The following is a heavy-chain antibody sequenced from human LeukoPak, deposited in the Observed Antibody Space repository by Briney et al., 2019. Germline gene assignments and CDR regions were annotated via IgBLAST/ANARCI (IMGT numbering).Heavy chain of an antibody. D-gene: IGHD2-21*02. CDR1: GGSISSGTYY. CDR2: IYTSGNT. J-gene: IGHJ4*02. CDR3: ARDRDCGGDCYTFDY. Sequence: SETLSLTCTVSGGSISSGTYYWSWIRQPAGTGLEWIGRIYTSGNTNYNPSLKSRVTISVDTSKNQFSLKLSSVIAADTAVYYCARDRDCGGDCYTFDYWGQGTLVTVSS. V-gene: IGHV4-61*02.